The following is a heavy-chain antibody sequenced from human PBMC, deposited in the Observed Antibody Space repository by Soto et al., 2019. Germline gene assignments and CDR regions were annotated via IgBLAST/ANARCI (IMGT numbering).Heavy chain of an antibody. J-gene: IGHJ4*02. CDR2: IKSKSDGGTT. CDR3: TTVLDYFTTCRGC. V-gene: IGHV3-15*01. D-gene: IGHD1-1*01. Sequence: EVQLVESGGGLVKPGGSLRLSCAASGLSFTNAWSWVRQAPGKGLEWVGLIKSKSDGGTTDYAAPVKDRFTISRDDSKDTLYLQMTSLKTDDTAVYYCTTVLDYFTTCRGCWGQGTLVTVSS. CDR1: GLSFTNAW.